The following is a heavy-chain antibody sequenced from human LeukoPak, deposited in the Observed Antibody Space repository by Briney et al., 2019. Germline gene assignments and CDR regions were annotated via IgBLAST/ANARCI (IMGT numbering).Heavy chain of an antibody. J-gene: IGHJ4*02. Sequence: PGGSLRLSCAASGFTFSTYSMNWVRQAPGKGLELVSSISSGSSFIYYADSVKGRFTISRDNAKNSLFLQMNSLRAEDTAVYYCARESNGYFYWGQGTLVTVSS. CDR2: ISSGSSFI. V-gene: IGHV3-21*01. CDR1: GFTFSTYS. D-gene: IGHD3-22*01. CDR3: ARESNGYFY.